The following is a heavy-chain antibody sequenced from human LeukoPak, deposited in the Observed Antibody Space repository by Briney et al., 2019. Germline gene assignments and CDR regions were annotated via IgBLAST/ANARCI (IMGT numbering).Heavy chain of an antibody. CDR2: IYSGGST. Sequence: GGSLRLSCAASGFTVSSNYMSWVRQAPGKGLEWVSVIYSGGSTYYADSVKGRFTISRDNSKNTLYLQMNSLRAEDTAVYYCARDLLGSDAFDIWGQRTMVTVSS. J-gene: IGHJ3*02. V-gene: IGHV3-66*01. D-gene: IGHD7-27*01. CDR3: ARDLLGSDAFDI. CDR1: GFTVSSNY.